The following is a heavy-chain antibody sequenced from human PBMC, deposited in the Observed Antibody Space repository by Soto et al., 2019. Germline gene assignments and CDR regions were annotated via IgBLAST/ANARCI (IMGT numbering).Heavy chain of an antibody. CDR1: GFTVSSNY. Sequence: GGSLRLSCAASGFTVSSNYMSWVRQAPGKGLEWVSVIYSGGSTYYADSVKGRFTISRDNSKNTLYLQMNSLRAEDTAVYYCAGVGSSGSIDWAYFDYWGQGTLVTVSS. CDR3: AGVGSSGSIDWAYFDY. D-gene: IGHD6-19*01. J-gene: IGHJ4*02. CDR2: IYSGGST. V-gene: IGHV3-53*01.